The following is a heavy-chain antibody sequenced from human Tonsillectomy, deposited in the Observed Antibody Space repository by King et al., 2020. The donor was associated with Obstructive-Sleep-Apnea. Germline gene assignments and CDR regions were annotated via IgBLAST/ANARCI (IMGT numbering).Heavy chain of an antibody. Sequence: QLVQSGGGLVKPGGSLRLSCAASGFTFSNAWMSWVRQAPGKGLELVGRIKSKTDGGTTDYAAPVRGRFTISRDDSKDTLYLQMNSLKTEDTAVYYCTTTQHRNSWYSWYFDLWGRGTLVTVSS. J-gene: IGHJ2*01. CDR3: TTTQHRNSWYSWYFDL. CDR1: GFTFSNAW. D-gene: IGHD6-13*01. V-gene: IGHV3-15*01. CDR2: IKSKTDGGTT.